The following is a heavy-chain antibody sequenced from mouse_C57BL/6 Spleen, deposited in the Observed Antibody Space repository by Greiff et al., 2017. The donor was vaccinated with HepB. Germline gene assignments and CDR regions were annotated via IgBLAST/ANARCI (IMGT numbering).Heavy chain of an antibody. Sequence: QVQLQQPGAELVMPGASVKLSCKASGYTFTSYWMHWVKQRPGQGLEWIGEIDPSDSYTNYNQKFKGKSTLTVDKSSSKAYMQLSSLTSEDSAVYYCARSWDGRGEDYWGQGTTLTVSS. CDR1: GYTFTSYW. D-gene: IGHD4-1*01. CDR3: ARSWDGRGEDY. V-gene: IGHV1-69*01. J-gene: IGHJ2*01. CDR2: IDPSDSYT.